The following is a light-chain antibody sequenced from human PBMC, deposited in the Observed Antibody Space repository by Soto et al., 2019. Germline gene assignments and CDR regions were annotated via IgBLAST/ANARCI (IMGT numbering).Light chain of an antibody. Sequence: QSALTQPASVSGSRGQTITISCTGTSSDVGGFNYVSWYQHHPGKAPKLMIYEVSNRPSGVSNRFSGSKSGNTASLTISGLQAEDEADYYFTSYTSSSTYVFGTGTKLTIL. CDR2: EVS. V-gene: IGLV2-14*01. CDR1: SSDVGGFNY. J-gene: IGLJ1*01. CDR3: TSYTSSSTYV.